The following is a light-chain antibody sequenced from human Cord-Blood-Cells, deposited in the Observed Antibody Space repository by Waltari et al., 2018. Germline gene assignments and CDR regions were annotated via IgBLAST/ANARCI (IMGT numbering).Light chain of an antibody. CDR1: QSVLYSSNNKNY. CDR3: QQYYSTPPT. CDR2: WAS. Sequence: DIVMTQSPDSLAVSLGEGAPINCKFSQSVLYSSNNKNYLAWYQQKPGQPPKLLIYWASTRESGVPDRFSGSGSGTDFTLTISSLQAEDVAVYYCQQYYSTPPTFGQGTKVEIK. J-gene: IGKJ1*01. V-gene: IGKV4-1*01.